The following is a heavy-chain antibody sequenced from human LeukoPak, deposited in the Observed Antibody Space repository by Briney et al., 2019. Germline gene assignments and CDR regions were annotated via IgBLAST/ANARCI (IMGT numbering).Heavy chain of an antibody. J-gene: IGHJ4*02. D-gene: IGHD1-1*01. V-gene: IGHV4-34*01. CDR1: GGSFSGYY. CDR3: ARGFWNGDLDY. CDR2: INHSGST. Sequence: SETLSHTCAVYGGSFSGYYWSWIRQPPGKGLEWIGEINHSGSTNYNPSLKSRVTISVDTSKNQFSLKLSSVTAADTAVYYCARGFWNGDLDYWGQGTLVTVSS.